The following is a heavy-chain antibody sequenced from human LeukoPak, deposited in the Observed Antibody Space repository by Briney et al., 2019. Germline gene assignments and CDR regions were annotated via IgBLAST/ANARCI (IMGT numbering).Heavy chain of an antibody. V-gene: IGHV3-48*03. CDR2: ISSSGSTI. CDR1: GFTFSSYE. J-gene: IGHJ5*02. D-gene: IGHD3-10*01. CDR3: ARDLPYGSGLNWFDP. Sequence: GGSLRLSCAASGFTFSSYEMNWVRQAPGKGLEWVSYISSSGSTIYYADSVKGRFTISRDNAKNSLYLQMNSLRAEDTAVYYCARDLPYGSGLNWFDPWGQGTLVTVSS.